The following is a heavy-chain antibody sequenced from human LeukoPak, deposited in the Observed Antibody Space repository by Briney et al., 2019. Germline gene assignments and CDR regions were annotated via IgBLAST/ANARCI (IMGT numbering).Heavy chain of an antibody. J-gene: IGHJ4*02. CDR3: ARLRGYCSGGSCYSFPDY. CDR2: IYYSGST. V-gene: IGHV4-39*01. CDR1: GGSISSSSYY. D-gene: IGHD2-15*01. Sequence: SSETLSLTCTVSGGSISSSSYYWGWIRQPPGKGLEWIGSIYYSGSTYYNPSLKSRVTISVDTSKNQFSLKLSSVTAADTAVYYCARLRGYCSGGSCYSFPDYWGQETLVTVSS.